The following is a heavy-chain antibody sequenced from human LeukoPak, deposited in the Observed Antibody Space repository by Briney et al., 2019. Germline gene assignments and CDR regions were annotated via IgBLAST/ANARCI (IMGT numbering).Heavy chain of an antibody. J-gene: IGHJ6*03. CDR2: ISAYNGNT. CDR3: ARSPYYDFWSGYYPPTYYYYMDV. CDR1: GYTFTSYG. D-gene: IGHD3-3*01. V-gene: IGHV1-18*01. Sequence: ASVKVSCKASGYTFTSYGISWVRQAPGQGLEWMGCISAYNGNTNYAQKLQGRLTMTTDTSTSTAYMELRSLRSDDTAVYYCARSPYYDFWSGYYPPTYYYYMDVWGKGTTDSVCS.